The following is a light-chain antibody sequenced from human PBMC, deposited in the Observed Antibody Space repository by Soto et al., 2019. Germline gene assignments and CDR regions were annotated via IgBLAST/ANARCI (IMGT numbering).Light chain of an antibody. Sequence: QSALTQPASVSGSPGQSITISCTGTSNDVGGYNYVSWYQQHAGKAPKLMIYEVSNRPSGVSNRFSGSKSGNTASLTISGLQAEDEADYYCSSYTSSSTVVFGGGTKVTVL. CDR1: SNDVGGYNY. CDR2: EVS. J-gene: IGLJ2*01. V-gene: IGLV2-14*01. CDR3: SSYTSSSTVV.